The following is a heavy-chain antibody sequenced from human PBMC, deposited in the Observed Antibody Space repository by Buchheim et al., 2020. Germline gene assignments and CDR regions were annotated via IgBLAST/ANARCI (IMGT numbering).Heavy chain of an antibody. CDR1: GFTFSSYS. Sequence: EVQLVESGGGLVKPGGSLRLSCAASGFTFSSYSMNWVRQAPGKGLEWVSSISSSSSYIYYADSVKGRLTISRDNAKKSMYLQMNSLRAEDTAVYYCASFKGSSGWYEEFDYWGQGTL. CDR3: ASFKGSSGWYEEFDY. V-gene: IGHV3-21*01. D-gene: IGHD6-19*01. J-gene: IGHJ4*02. CDR2: ISSSSSYI.